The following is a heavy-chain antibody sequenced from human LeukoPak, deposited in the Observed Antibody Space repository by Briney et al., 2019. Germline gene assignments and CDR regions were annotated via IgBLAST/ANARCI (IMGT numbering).Heavy chain of an antibody. Sequence: GESLKISCKGSGYSFTSYWIGWVRQMPGKGLEWMGIIYPGDSDTRYSPSFQGQVTISADKSISTAYLQWSSLKASDTAMYYCARQIRSYDFLSGYSALDYWGQGTLVTVSS. CDR3: ARQIRSYDFLSGYSALDY. CDR1: GYSFTSYW. J-gene: IGHJ4*02. CDR2: IYPGDSDT. V-gene: IGHV5-51*01. D-gene: IGHD3-3*01.